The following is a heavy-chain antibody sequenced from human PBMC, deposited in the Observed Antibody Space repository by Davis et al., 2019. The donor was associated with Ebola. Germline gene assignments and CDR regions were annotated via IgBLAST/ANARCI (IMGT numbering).Heavy chain of an antibody. Sequence: GESLKISCAASGFTFSSYSMNWVRQAPGKGLEWVSSISSSSSYIYYADSVKGRFTISRDNAKNSLYLQMNSLRAEDTAVYYCARDDYYYYYMDVWGKGTTVTVSS. J-gene: IGHJ6*03. V-gene: IGHV3-21*01. CDR3: ARDDYYYYYMDV. CDR1: GFTFSSYS. CDR2: ISSSSSYI.